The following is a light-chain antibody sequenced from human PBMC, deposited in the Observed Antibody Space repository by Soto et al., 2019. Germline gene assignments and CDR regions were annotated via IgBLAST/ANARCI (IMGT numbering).Light chain of an antibody. CDR1: QGISNY. Sequence: DIQMTQSPSSLSASVGDRVTITCRASQGISNYLAWYQQKPGKVPKLLIYAASTLQSGVPSRFSGSGSGTDFTLTISSLQPEDVATYYCQNYNSAPTWTFGQVTKVEI. V-gene: IGKV1-27*01. CDR3: QNYNSAPTWT. CDR2: AAS. J-gene: IGKJ1*01.